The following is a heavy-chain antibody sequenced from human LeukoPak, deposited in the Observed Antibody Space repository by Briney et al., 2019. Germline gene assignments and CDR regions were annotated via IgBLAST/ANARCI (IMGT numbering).Heavy chain of an antibody. J-gene: IGHJ4*02. CDR3: ARDLSTRYTYDF. D-gene: IGHD3-16*02. Sequence: PGGSLRLSCAASGFTFSTYGMHWVRQAPGKGLEWVAFISYDGSDKYYADSVKGRFTISRDNSKNTLYLQMNSLRVEDTAVYYCARDLSTRYTYDFWGQGTLVTVSS. V-gene: IGHV3-30*03. CDR2: ISYDGSDK. CDR1: GFTFSTYG.